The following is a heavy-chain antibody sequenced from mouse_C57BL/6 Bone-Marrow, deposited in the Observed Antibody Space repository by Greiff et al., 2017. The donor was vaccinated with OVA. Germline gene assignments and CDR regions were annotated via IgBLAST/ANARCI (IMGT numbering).Heavy chain of an antibody. D-gene: IGHD2-3*01. V-gene: IGHV1-58*01. CDR3: ARSDGYYHYFDY. CDR1: GYTFTSYG. J-gene: IGHJ2*01. CDR2: IYIGNGYT. Sequence: EVQLQQSGAELVRPGSSVKMSCKTSGYTFTSYGINWVKQRPGQGLEWIGYIYIGNGYTAYNEKFKGKATLTSDTSSSTAYMQLSSLTSEDSAIYFCARSDGYYHYFDYWGQGTTLTVSS.